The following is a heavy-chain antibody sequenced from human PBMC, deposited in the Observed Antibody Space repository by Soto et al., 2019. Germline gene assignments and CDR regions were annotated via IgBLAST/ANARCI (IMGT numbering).Heavy chain of an antibody. J-gene: IGHJ6*03. Sequence: QVQLQESGPGLVKPSETLSLTCTVSGGSISSYYWSWIRQPPGKGLEWIGYIYYSGSTNYNPSLKSRVTISVDTSKNPCSLKLSSVTAADTAVYYCARGKKQLGYYYYYMDVWGKGTTVTVSS. CDR2: IYYSGST. V-gene: IGHV4-59*01. CDR1: GGSISSYY. CDR3: ARGKKQLGYYYYYMDV. D-gene: IGHD6-13*01.